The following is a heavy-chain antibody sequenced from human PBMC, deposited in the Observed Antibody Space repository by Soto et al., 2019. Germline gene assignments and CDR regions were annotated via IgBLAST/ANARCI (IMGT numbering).Heavy chain of an antibody. CDR2: IHYSGST. CDR3: ARGWRGYSYGYDY. J-gene: IGHJ4*02. CDR1: GGSISSNY. D-gene: IGHD5-18*01. Sequence: PSETLSLTCAVSGGSISSNYWNWIRQPPRKGLEWIGYIHYSGSTNYTPSLKSRVTISVDTSKKQFSLKLTSVTAEDTAVYYCARGWRGYSYGYDYWGQGTLVTVSS. V-gene: IGHV4-59*01.